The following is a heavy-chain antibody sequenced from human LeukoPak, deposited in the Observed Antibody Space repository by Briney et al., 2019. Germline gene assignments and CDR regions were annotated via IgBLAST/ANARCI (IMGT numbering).Heavy chain of an antibody. CDR3: ARGYYDSGTSYYFDY. J-gene: IGHJ4*02. V-gene: IGHV3-48*03. D-gene: IGHD3-22*01. CDR2: ISSDGKTV. Sequence: AGGSLRLSCAASGFTFSNYQMNWVRQAPGKGLEWVSYISSDGKTVNYADSEEGRFTISRDNAKYTLFLQLNSLRGEDTAVYYCARGYYDSGTSYYFDYWGQGTLVTVSS. CDR1: GFTFSNYQ.